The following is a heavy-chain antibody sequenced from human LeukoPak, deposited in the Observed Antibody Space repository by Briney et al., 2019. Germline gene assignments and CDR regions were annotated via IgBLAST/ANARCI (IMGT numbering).Heavy chain of an antibody. V-gene: IGHV1-69*13. J-gene: IGHJ6*02. Sequence: SVKVSCKASGGTFSSYAISWVRQAPGQGLEWMGGIIPIFGTANYAQKFQGSVTITADESTSTAYMELSSLRSEDTAVYYRARVGVDFWSGYRHDYYYYGMDVWGQGTTVTVSS. CDR1: GGTFSSYA. D-gene: IGHD3-3*01. CDR2: IIPIFGTA. CDR3: ARVGVDFWSGYRHDYYYYGMDV.